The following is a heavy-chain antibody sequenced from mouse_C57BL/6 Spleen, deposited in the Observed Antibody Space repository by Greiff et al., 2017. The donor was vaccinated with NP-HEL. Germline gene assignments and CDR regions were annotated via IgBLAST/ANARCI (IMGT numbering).Heavy chain of an antibody. CDR2: IYPRDGST. CDR1: GYTFTSYD. D-gene: IGHD2-4*01. Sequence: QVQLQQSGPELVKPGASVKLSCKASGYTFTSYDINWVKQRPGQGLEWIGWIYPRDGSTKYNEKFKGKATLTVDTSSSTAYMELHSLTSEDSAVYFCARHYDYDDGYYFDYWGQGTTLTVSS. J-gene: IGHJ2*01. V-gene: IGHV1-85*01. CDR3: ARHYDYDDGYYFDY.